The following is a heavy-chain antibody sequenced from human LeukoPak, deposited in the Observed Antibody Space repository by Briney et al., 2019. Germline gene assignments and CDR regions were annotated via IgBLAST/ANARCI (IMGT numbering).Heavy chain of an antibody. V-gene: IGHV4-39*07. D-gene: IGHD1/OR15-1a*01. J-gene: IGHJ6*02. CDR2: IYYSGST. Sequence: PSETLSLTCIVSGGSISSTSYYWGWIRQSPGKGLEWIGSIYYSGSTYYNPSLKSRVTISVDTSKSQISLKLSSVTAADTAVYYCAREKAPENNYYYGMDVWGQGTTVTVSS. CDR3: AREKAPENNYYYGMDV. CDR1: GGSISSTSYY.